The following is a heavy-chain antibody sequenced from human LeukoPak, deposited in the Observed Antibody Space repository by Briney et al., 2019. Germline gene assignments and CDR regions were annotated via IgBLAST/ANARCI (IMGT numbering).Heavy chain of an antibody. Sequence: MPSETLSLTCTVSGGSISSGSYYWSWIRQPAGKGLEWIGRIYTSGSTNYNPSLESRVTMSVDTSKNQFSLKLRSVTAADTAVYYCARPGVGSGRYGAFDIWGQGTLVIVSS. D-gene: IGHD5-18*01. CDR2: IYTSGST. V-gene: IGHV4-61*02. CDR1: GGSISSGSYY. J-gene: IGHJ3*02. CDR3: ARPGVGSGRYGAFDI.